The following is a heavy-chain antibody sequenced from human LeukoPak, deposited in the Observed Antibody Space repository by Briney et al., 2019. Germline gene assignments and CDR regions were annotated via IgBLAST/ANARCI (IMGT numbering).Heavy chain of an antibody. D-gene: IGHD3-22*01. CDR2: ISWDGGTT. J-gene: IGHJ4*02. CDR3: AKGIVGGPFDY. V-gene: IGHV3-43*01. CDR1: GFTFDDYA. Sequence: GGSLRLSCAASGFTFDDYAMHWVRQAPGKGLEWVSLISWDGGTTYYADSMKGRFTISRDNTKNSLYLQMNSLRTEDTALYYCAKGIVGGPFDYWGQGTLVTVSS.